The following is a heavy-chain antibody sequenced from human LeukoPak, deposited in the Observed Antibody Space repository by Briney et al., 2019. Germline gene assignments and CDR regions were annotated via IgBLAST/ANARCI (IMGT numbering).Heavy chain of an antibody. Sequence: GGSLRLSCAASGFTFSSYSMNWVRQAPGKGLEWVSYISSSSSTIYYADSVKGRFTISRDNAKNSLYLQMNSLRAEDTAVYYCAKDTAQVAGTDFDYWGQGTLVTVSS. CDR2: ISSSSSTI. CDR1: GFTFSSYS. D-gene: IGHD2-15*01. CDR3: AKDTAQVAGTDFDY. J-gene: IGHJ4*02. V-gene: IGHV3-48*01.